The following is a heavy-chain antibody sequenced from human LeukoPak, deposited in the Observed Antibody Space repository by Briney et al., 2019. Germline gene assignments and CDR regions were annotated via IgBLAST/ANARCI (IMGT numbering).Heavy chain of an antibody. D-gene: IGHD6-6*01. V-gene: IGHV4-34*01. CDR3: ARGSIAARDDAFDI. CDR1: GGSFSGYY. J-gene: IGHJ3*02. Sequence: SETLSLTCAVYGGSFSGYYWSWIRQPPGKGLEWIGEINHSGSTNYNPSLKSRVTISVDTSKNQFSLKLSSVTAADTAVYYCARGSIAARDDAFDIWGQGTMVTISS. CDR2: INHSGST.